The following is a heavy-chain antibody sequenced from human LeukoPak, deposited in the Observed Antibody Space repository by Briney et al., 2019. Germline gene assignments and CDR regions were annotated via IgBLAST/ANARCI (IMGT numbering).Heavy chain of an antibody. Sequence: PSETLSLTCAVYGGSFSGYYWSWIRQPPGKGLEWIGEINHSGSTNYNPSLKSRVTISVDTSKNQFSLKLSSVTAADTAVYYCATTGYLPTLPFDYWGQGTLVTVSS. CDR3: ATTGYLPTLPFDY. D-gene: IGHD1-1*01. V-gene: IGHV4-34*01. CDR1: GGSFSGYY. J-gene: IGHJ4*02. CDR2: INHSGST.